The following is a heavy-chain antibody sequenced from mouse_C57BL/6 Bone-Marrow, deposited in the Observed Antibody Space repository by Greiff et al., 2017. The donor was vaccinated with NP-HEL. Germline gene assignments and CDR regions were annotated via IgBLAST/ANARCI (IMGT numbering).Heavy chain of an antibody. V-gene: IGHV1-59*01. D-gene: IGHD1-1*01. J-gene: IGHJ2*01. CDR3: ARSHYGSSLDY. Sequence: QVQLQQPGAELVRPGTSVKLSCKASGYTFTSYWIHWVKQRPGQGLEWIGVIDPSDSYPNYNQKFKGKATLTVDTSSSTAYMQLSSLTSEDSAVYYCARSHYGSSLDYWGQGTTLTVSS. CDR1: GYTFTSYW. CDR2: IDPSDSYP.